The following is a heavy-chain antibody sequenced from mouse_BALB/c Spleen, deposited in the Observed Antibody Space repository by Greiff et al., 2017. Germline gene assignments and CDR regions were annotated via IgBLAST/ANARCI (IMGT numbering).Heavy chain of an antibody. CDR3: ARGGDPGFAY. CDR2: IWAGGST. D-gene: IGHD3-3*01. CDR1: GFSLTSYG. V-gene: IGHV2-9*02. J-gene: IGHJ3*01. Sequence: VKLQESGPGLVAPSQSLSITCTVSGFSLTSYGVHWVRQPPGKGLEWLGVIWAGGSTNYNSALMSRLSISKDNSKSQVFLKMNSLQTDDTAMYYCARGGDPGFAYWGQGTLVTVSA.